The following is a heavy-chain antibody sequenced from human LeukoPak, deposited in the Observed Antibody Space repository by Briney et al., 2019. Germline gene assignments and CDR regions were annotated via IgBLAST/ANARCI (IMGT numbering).Heavy chain of an antibody. CDR3: ARRLPMVENNGDYFDY. D-gene: IGHD1/OR15-1a*01. CDR1: GASISSSSYY. Sequence: PSETLSLTCTVSGASISSSSYYWGWIRQPPGKGLEWIGSIYYSGSTHYNPSLKSRVSISVDTSKSQFSLKLSSVTPADTAVYYCARRLPMVENNGDYFDYWGQGTLVTVSS. V-gene: IGHV4-39*01. J-gene: IGHJ4*02. CDR2: IYYSGST.